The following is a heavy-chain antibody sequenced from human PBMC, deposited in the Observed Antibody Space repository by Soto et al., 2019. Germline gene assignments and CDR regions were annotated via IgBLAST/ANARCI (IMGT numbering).Heavy chain of an antibody. CDR2: IYYTGST. Sequence: SETLSLTCTVSSDSVRSYYWGWIRQPPEKGLEWIGYIYYTGSTNYNPSLKSRVTISVDTSKNQFSLKLSSVTAADTAVYYCARDLGIKMVGVPYGMNVWGQGTTVTVSS. V-gene: IGHV4-59*02. J-gene: IGHJ6*02. CDR3: ARDLGIKMVGVPYGMNV. CDR1: SDSVRSYY. D-gene: IGHD3-10*01.